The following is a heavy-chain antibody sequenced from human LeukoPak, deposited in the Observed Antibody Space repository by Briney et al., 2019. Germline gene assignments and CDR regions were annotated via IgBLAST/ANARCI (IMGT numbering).Heavy chain of an antibody. CDR3: ALLEWSPTRDWFDP. D-gene: IGHD3-3*01. J-gene: IGHJ5*02. Sequence: ASVKVSCKASGYTFTGYYMHWVRQAPGQGLEWMGWINPNSGGTNYAQKFQGRVTMSRDTSISTAYMELRRLRSDDTAVYYCALLEWSPTRDWFDPWGQGTLVTVSS. V-gene: IGHV1-2*02. CDR1: GYTFTGYY. CDR2: INPNSGGT.